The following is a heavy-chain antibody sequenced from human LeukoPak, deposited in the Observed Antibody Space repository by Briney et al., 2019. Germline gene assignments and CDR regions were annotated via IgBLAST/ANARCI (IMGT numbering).Heavy chain of an antibody. CDR2: ISTSSTGT. CDR3: APWIVGGFWADH. Sequence: GGSLRLSCAASGFTFSSYAMTWVRQAPGKGLEWVSAISTSSTGTYYADSVNGRFTISRDDSKNTLYLQMNSLRVDDTAVYYCAPWIVGGFWADHWGQGTLVTVSS. D-gene: IGHD1-26*01. CDR1: GFTFSSYA. J-gene: IGHJ4*02. V-gene: IGHV3-23*01.